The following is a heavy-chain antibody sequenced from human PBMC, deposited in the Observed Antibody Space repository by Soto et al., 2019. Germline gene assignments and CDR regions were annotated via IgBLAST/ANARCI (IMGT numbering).Heavy chain of an antibody. J-gene: IGHJ4*02. Sequence: QVQLVQSGAEVKKPGSSVKVSCKASGGTFSSYAISWVRQAPGQGLEWMGGIIPIFGTANYAQKFQGRVTITADESTRPAYMERSNLRSEDTAEYYCAYSNFVRGVIIPTGWYFDYWGPGTLVTVSS. CDR2: IIPIFGTA. D-gene: IGHD3-10*02. CDR1: GGTFSSYA. V-gene: IGHV1-69*01. CDR3: AYSNFVRGVIIPTGWYFDY.